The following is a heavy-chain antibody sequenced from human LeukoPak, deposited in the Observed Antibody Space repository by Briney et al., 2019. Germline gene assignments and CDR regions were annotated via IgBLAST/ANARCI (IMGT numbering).Heavy chain of an antibody. D-gene: IGHD3-22*01. J-gene: IGHJ3*02. CDR2: ISWNGVST. CDR3: ARDPYHYAFDI. CDR1: GFTFDDHG. Sequence: PGGSLRLTCAASGFTFDDHGMSWVRQAPGKGLEWVSGISWNGVSTAYADSVKGRFTISRDTAKNSLDLQMNSLRAEDTALYYCARDPYHYAFDIWGQGTMVTVSS. V-gene: IGHV3-20*04.